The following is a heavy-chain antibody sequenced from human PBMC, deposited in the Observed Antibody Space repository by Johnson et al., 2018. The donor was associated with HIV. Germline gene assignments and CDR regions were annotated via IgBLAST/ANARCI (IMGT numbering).Heavy chain of an antibody. Sequence: VQLVESGGTLVQPGGSLRLSCAASGFTFSTYAMNWVRQAPGKGLEWVANIKQDGSEQYSVDSVKGRFTISRENAKNSLYLQMNSLKTEDTAVYYCTSEGAFYDAFDIWGQGAMVTVSS. CDR2: IKQDGSEQ. D-gene: IGHD3-16*01. V-gene: IGHV3-7*03. J-gene: IGHJ3*02. CDR3: TSEGAFYDAFDI. CDR1: GFTFSTYA.